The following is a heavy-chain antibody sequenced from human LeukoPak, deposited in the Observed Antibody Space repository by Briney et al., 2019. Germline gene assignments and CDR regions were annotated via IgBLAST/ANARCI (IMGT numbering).Heavy chain of an antibody. V-gene: IGHV1-46*01. CDR3: ARSGYYKSMGYYYYYYMDV. D-gene: IGHD3-3*01. CDR1: GYTFTSYY. CDR2: INPSGGTT. J-gene: IGHJ6*03. Sequence: ASVKVSCKASGYTFTSYYMHWVRQAPGQGLEWMGIINPSGGTTTYAQKFQGRVTMTRDTSTSTVYMELSSLRSEDTAVYYCARSGYYKSMGYYYYYYMDVWGKGTTVTVSS.